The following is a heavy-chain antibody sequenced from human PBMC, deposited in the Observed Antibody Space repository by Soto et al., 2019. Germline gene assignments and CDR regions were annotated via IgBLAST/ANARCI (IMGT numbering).Heavy chain of an antibody. CDR1: VFTFSSYG. Sequence: HPWGSLRLSCSASVFTFSSYGMHWVRQAPGKGLEWVAVIWYDGSNKYYADSVKGRFTISRDNSKNTLYLQMNSLRAEDTAVYYCARDRRRIAVAGFFDYWGQGTLVTVS. D-gene: IGHD6-19*01. CDR3: ARDRRRIAVAGFFDY. J-gene: IGHJ4*02. CDR2: IWYDGSNK. V-gene: IGHV3-33*01.